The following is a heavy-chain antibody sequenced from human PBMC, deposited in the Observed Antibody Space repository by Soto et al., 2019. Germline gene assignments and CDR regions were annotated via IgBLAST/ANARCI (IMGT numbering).Heavy chain of an antibody. CDR3: PKRAPRAGIIDY. CDR1: GFTFSSYA. CDR2: ISGSGGST. Sequence: EVQLLESGGGLVQPGGSLRLSCAASGFTFSSYAMSWVRQAPGKGLEWVSAISGSGGSTYYADSVKGRITISRDNYKNTLYLQKNSMRAEDTAVYYCPKRAPRAGIIDYWGQGTLVTVSS. J-gene: IGHJ4*02. V-gene: IGHV3-23*01. D-gene: IGHD3-10*01.